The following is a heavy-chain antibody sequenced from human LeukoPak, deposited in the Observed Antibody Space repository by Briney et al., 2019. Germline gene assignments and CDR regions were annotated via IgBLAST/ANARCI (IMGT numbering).Heavy chain of an antibody. CDR2: INPSGGST. V-gene: IGHV1-46*01. D-gene: IGHD5-24*01. CDR3: ARDRYGDGFAHFDY. Sequence: GASVKVSCKASGYTFTSYYMHWVREAPGQGLEWMGIINPSGGSTSYAQKFQGRVAITRDTSITTAYMDLSRLTSDDTAVYYCARDRYGDGFAHFDYWGQGALVTVSS. J-gene: IGHJ4*02. CDR1: GYTFTSYY.